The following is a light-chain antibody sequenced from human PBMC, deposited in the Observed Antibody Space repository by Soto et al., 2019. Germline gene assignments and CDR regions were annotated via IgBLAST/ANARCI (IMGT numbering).Light chain of an antibody. Sequence: DIQMTQSPSSVSGSVKESITSTCLASQSISSYLNWYQQKPGKAPKVLIYAASSLQSGVPSRLRGSGVGRHFILTISSLQREDFVICSCQQSYSSSWTFGQGTKVDIK. CDR2: AAS. CDR3: QQSYSSSWT. CDR1: QSISSY. J-gene: IGKJ1*01. V-gene: IGKV1-39*01.